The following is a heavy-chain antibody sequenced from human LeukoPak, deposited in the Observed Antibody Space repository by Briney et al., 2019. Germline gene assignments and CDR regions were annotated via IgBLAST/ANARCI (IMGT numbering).Heavy chain of an antibody. CDR3: ATKFYGSGSYLRY. CDR1: GYSFTNYW. D-gene: IGHD3-10*01. Sequence: GESLKISCKGSGYSFTNYWIGWVRQMPGKGLEWMGIIYPGDSDTRYSPSFQGQVTISADKSISTAYLQWSSLKASDTVMYYCATKFYGSGSYLRYWGQGTLVTVSS. J-gene: IGHJ4*02. V-gene: IGHV5-51*01. CDR2: IYPGDSDT.